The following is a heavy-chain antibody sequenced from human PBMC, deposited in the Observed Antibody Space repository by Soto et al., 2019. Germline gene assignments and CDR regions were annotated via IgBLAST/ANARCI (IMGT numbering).Heavy chain of an antibody. D-gene: IGHD3-16*02. CDR2: IYYSGST. J-gene: IGHJ6*03. V-gene: IGHV4-59*01. Sequence: QVQLQESGPGLVKPSETLSLTCTVSGGSISSYYWSWIRQPPGKGLEWIGYIYYSGSTNYNPSLKSRVTISVDTSKNQFSLKLSSVTAADTAVYYCARAHVDSYDYIWGSYQTPYYYYYYMDVWGKGTTVTVSS. CDR3: ARAHVDSYDYIWGSYQTPYYYYYYMDV. CDR1: GGSISSYY.